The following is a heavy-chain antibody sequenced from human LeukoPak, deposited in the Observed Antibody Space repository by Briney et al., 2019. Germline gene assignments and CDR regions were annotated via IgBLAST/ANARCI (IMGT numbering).Heavy chain of an antibody. CDR2: IIPIFGTA. CDR1: GGTFSSYA. D-gene: IGHD6-19*01. CDR3: AREAVAGMNFDY. V-gene: IGHV1-69*01. Sequence: GSSVKVSCKASGGTFSSYAISWVRQAPGQGLEWMGGIIPIFGTANYAQKFQGRVTITADESTSTAYMELSSLRSEDTAVYYCAREAVAGMNFDYWGQGTLVTVSS. J-gene: IGHJ4*02.